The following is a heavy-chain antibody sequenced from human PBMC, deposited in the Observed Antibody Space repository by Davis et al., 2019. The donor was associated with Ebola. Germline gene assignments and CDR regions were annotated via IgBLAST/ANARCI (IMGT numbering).Heavy chain of an antibody. D-gene: IGHD6-6*01. V-gene: IGHV1-3*01. Sequence: AASVNVSCKASVYTFTSYAMHWVRQALGQRLEWMGWINAGNGNTKYSQKFQGRVTITRDTSASTAYMELSSLRSEDTAVYYCAGGSSKAYYYYGMDVWGQGTTVTVSS. CDR3: AGGSSKAYYYYGMDV. J-gene: IGHJ6*02. CDR2: INAGNGNT. CDR1: VYTFTSYA.